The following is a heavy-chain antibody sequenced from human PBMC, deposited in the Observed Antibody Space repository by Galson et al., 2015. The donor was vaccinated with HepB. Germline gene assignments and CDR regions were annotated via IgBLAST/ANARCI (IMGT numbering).Heavy chain of an antibody. V-gene: IGHV4-39*01. CDR1: GGSISSSSYY. D-gene: IGHD3-10*01. CDR2: IYYSGST. Sequence: ETLSLTCTVSGGSISSSSYYWGWIRQPPGKGLAWIGSIYYSGSTYYNPSLKSRVTISVDTSKNQFSLKLSSVTAADTAVYYCARLREITMVRGVIINFDYWGQGTLVTVSS. CDR3: ARLREITMVRGVIINFDY. J-gene: IGHJ4*02.